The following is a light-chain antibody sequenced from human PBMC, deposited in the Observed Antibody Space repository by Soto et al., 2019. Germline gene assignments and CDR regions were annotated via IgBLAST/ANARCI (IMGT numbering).Light chain of an antibody. CDR3: QQYGDSRYT. Sequence: TVLTQSPGTLSLSPGDRATLSCRASQSVNNNYLAWYQQIPGQAPRLLIYGVSNKATGIPDRFSGSGSGTDFTLTISRLETEDFAVYYCQQYGDSRYTFGQGTKVDIK. V-gene: IGKV3-20*01. J-gene: IGKJ2*01. CDR2: GVS. CDR1: QSVNNNY.